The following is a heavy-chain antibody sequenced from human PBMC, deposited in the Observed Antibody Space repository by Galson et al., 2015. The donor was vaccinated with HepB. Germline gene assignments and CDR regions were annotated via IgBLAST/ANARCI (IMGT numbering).Heavy chain of an antibody. J-gene: IGHJ4*02. CDR1: GFTFSSYG. CDR2: IWYDGSNK. D-gene: IGHD4-17*01. V-gene: IGHV3-33*01. Sequence: SLRLSCAASGFTFSSYGMHWVRQAPGKGLEWVAVIWYDGSNKYYADSVKGRFTISRDNSKSTLYLQMNSLRAEDTAVYYCARERGGYGEVLDYWGQGTLVTVSS. CDR3: ARERGGYGEVLDY.